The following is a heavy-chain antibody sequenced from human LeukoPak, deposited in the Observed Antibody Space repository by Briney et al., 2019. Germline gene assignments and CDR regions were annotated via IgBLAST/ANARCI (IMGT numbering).Heavy chain of an antibody. Sequence: SVKVSCKASGGTFSSYAISWVRRAPGQGLEWMGRIIPIFGIANYAQKFQGRVTITADKSTSTAYMELSSLRSEDTAVYYCAISRRSGYCSSTSCYTDYYYYGMDVWGQGTTVTVSS. D-gene: IGHD2-2*02. V-gene: IGHV1-69*04. J-gene: IGHJ6*02. CDR3: AISRRSGYCSSTSCYTDYYYYGMDV. CDR2: IIPIFGIA. CDR1: GGTFSSYA.